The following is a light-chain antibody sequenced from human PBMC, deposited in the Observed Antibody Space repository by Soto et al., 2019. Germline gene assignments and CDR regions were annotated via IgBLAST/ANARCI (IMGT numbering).Light chain of an antibody. V-gene: IGKV3-20*01. CDR1: RSVRSSS. CDR2: GAS. J-gene: IGKJ2*01. CDR3: HQYGTSPYT. Sequence: EIVLTQSPGTLSLSPGARATLSCRASRSVRSSSLAWYQQKPGQAPRLLIYGASRRAATIAYRFSGSRSGTDFTLTINSLEPEDFAVYYCHQYGTSPYTFGQGTKLEIK.